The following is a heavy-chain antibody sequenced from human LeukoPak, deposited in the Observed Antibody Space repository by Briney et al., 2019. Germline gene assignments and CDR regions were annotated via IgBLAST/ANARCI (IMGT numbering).Heavy chain of an antibody. J-gene: IGHJ5*02. CDR1: GGSISSYY. CDR3: ARVEINSSGSNWFDP. V-gene: IGHV4-59*01. D-gene: IGHD3-22*01. CDR2: IYYSGST. Sequence: SETLSLTCTVSGGSISSYYWSWIRQPPGKGLEWIGYIYYSGSTNYNPSLKSRVTISVDTSKNQFSLKLSSVTAADTAVYYCARVEINSSGSNWFDPWGRGTLVTVSS.